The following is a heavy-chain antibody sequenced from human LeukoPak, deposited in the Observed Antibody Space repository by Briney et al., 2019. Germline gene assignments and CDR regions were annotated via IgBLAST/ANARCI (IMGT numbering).Heavy chain of an antibody. CDR1: GGSISSYY. J-gene: IGHJ4*02. Sequence: SETLSLTCTVSGGSISSYYWSWIRQPPGKGLEWIGYIYYSGSTNYNPSLKSRVTISVDTSKNQFSLKLSSVTAADTAVYYCASSPYCGGDCYSYYFDYWGQGTLVTVSS. V-gene: IGHV4-59*12. CDR2: IYYSGST. D-gene: IGHD2-21*02. CDR3: ASSPYCGGDCYSYYFDY.